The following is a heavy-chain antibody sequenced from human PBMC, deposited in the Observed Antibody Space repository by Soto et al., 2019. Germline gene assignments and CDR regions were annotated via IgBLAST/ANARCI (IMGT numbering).Heavy chain of an antibody. CDR1: GGSISSYY. V-gene: IGHV4-59*08. CDR3: ARRWGAAFDA. CDR2: IYYSGST. Sequence: QVQLQESGPGLVKPSETLSLTCTVSGGSISSYYWSWIRQPPGKGLEWIGYIYYSGSTNYNPSLTXRVTTSVLTYNILCSLKLSSGPAADAAVYYCARRWGAAFDAWGQGTLVTVSS. J-gene: IGHJ4*02. D-gene: IGHD2-15*01.